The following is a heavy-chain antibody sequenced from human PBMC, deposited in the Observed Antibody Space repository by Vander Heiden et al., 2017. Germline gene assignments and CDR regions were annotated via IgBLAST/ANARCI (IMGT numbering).Heavy chain of an antibody. V-gene: IGHV3-21*01. CDR2: ISSSSSYI. Sequence: EVQLVESGGGLVKPGGSLRLSCAASGFTFSRHSMNWVRQAPGKGLEWVSSISSSSSYIYYADSVKGRFTISRDNAKNSLYLQMNSLRAEDTAVYYCARDPTPIEYSGSYYFDYWGQGTLVTVSS. J-gene: IGHJ4*02. D-gene: IGHD1-26*01. CDR3: ARDPTPIEYSGSYYFDY. CDR1: GFTFSRHS.